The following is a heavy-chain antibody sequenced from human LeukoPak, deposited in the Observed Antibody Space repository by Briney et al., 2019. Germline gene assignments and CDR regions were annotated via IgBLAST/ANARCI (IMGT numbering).Heavy chain of an antibody. Sequence: PGGSLRLSCAASGFTFSSYGMHWVRQAPGKGLEWVAVISYDGSNKYYADSVKGRFTISRDNSKNTLYLQMNSLRAEDTAVYYCAKGLYDSSGYYWFDAFDIWGQGTMVTVSS. D-gene: IGHD3-22*01. V-gene: IGHV3-30*18. J-gene: IGHJ3*02. CDR2: ISYDGSNK. CDR3: AKGLYDSSGYYWFDAFDI. CDR1: GFTFSSYG.